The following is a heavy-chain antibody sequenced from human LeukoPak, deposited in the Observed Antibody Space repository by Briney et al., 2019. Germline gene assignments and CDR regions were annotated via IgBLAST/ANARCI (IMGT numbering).Heavy chain of an antibody. CDR2: IPYDGSNK. Sequence: GGSLRLSCAASRFTFSSYGMHWVRQAPGKGLEWVAVIPYDGSNKYYADSVKGRFTISRDNSKNTLYLQMNSLRAEDTAVYYCARESAVAGAGAVDYWGQGTLVTVSS. CDR1: RFTFSSYG. D-gene: IGHD6-19*01. J-gene: IGHJ4*02. V-gene: IGHV3-30*03. CDR3: ARESAVAGAGAVDY.